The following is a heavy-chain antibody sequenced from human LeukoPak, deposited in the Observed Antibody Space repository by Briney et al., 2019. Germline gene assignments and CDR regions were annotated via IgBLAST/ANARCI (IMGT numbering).Heavy chain of an antibody. J-gene: IGHJ4*02. D-gene: IGHD3-10*01. CDR3: ARFRYYYGSGSNYFDY. V-gene: IGHV4-34*01. CDR1: GGSFSGYY. Sequence: SETLSLTCAVYGGSFSGYYWSWIRQPPGKGLEWIREINHSGSTNYNPSLKSRVTISVDTSKNQFSLKLSSVTAADTAVYYCARFRYYYGSGSNYFDYWGQGTLVTVSS. CDR2: INHSGST.